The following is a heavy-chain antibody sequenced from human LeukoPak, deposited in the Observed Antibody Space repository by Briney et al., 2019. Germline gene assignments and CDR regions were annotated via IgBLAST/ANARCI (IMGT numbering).Heavy chain of an antibody. D-gene: IGHD1-1*01. CDR3: AKGGALEVKWNYFDY. CDR1: GFTFSDYY. J-gene: IGHJ4*02. V-gene: IGHV3-11*01. Sequence: GGSLRLSCAASGFTFSDYYMSWIRQAPGKGLEWVSYISSSGSTIYYADSVKGRFTISRDNAKNSLYLQMNSLRPEDTALFFCAKGGALEVKWNYFDYWGQGTLVTVSS. CDR2: ISSSGSTI.